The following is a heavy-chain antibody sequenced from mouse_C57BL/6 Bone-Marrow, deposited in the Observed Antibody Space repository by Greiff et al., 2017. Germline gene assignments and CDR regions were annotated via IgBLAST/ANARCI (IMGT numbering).Heavy chain of an antibody. D-gene: IGHD4-1*01. J-gene: IGHJ2*01. CDR2: IDPSDSET. V-gene: IGHV1-52*01. Sequence: VQLQQPGAELVRPGSSVKLSCKASGYTFTSYWMHWVKQRPIQGLEWIGNIDPSDSETHYNQKFKDKATLTVDKSSSTAYMQLSSLTSEDSAVYYCARSDWDVLGYWGQGTTLTVSS. CDR1: GYTFTSYW. CDR3: ARSDWDVLGY.